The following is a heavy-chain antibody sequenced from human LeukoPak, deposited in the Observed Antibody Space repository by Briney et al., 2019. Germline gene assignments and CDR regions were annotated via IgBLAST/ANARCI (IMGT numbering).Heavy chain of an antibody. CDR1: GFAFRRYW. J-gene: IGHJ4*02. Sequence: GGSLRLSCAASGFAFRRYWMTWVRQAPGKGLEWVANIRPDGSGKNYVDSVKGRFTISRDNANNALFLQMKGLRVEDTAVYYCSSQPAVLDLDCWGQGALVTVSS. D-gene: IGHD2/OR15-2a*01. CDR2: IRPDGSGK. CDR3: SSQPAVLDLDC. V-gene: IGHV3-7*01.